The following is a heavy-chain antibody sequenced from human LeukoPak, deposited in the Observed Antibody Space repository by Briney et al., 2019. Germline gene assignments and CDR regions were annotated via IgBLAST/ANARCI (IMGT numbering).Heavy chain of an antibody. CDR3: ARDPSYSYEYYFDY. Sequence: SETLSLTCTVSGGSISSYYWSWIRQPPGKGLEWIGYISYSGSTNYNPSLKSRVTISVDTSKNQFSLKLSSVTAADTAVYYCARDPSYSYEYYFDYWGQGTLVTVSS. J-gene: IGHJ4*02. V-gene: IGHV4-59*12. CDR2: ISYSGST. CDR1: GGSISSYY. D-gene: IGHD5-18*01.